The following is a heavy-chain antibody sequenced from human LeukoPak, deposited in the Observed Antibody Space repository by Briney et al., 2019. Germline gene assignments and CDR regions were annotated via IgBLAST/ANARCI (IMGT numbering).Heavy chain of an antibody. V-gene: IGHV4-34*01. D-gene: IGHD6-19*01. J-gene: IGHJ4*02. CDR1: GGSFSGYY. Sequence: SETLSLTCAVYGGSFSGYYWSWIRQPPGKGLEWIGEINHSGSTNYNPPLKSRVTISVDTSKNQFSLKLSSVTAADTAVYYFARGMSSGWTLGFDYWGQGTLVTVSS. CDR3: ARGMSSGWTLGFDY. CDR2: INHSGST.